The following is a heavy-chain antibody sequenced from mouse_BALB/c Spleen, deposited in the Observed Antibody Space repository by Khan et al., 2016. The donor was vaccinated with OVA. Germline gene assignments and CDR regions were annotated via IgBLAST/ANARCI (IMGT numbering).Heavy chain of an antibody. D-gene: IGHD3-1*01. CDR2: ISSGGTYT. J-gene: IGHJ2*01. Sequence: EVQLVESGGGLVKPGGSLKLSCAASGFTFSSFAMSWIRQTPEKRLEWVATISSGGTYTYYPDSVKGRFTISRDNAKNTLYLQMSSLRSEDTAMYYCARQGARDVGFAYWGQGTTLTVSS. V-gene: IGHV5-9-3*01. CDR1: GFTFSSFA. CDR3: ARQGARDVGFAY.